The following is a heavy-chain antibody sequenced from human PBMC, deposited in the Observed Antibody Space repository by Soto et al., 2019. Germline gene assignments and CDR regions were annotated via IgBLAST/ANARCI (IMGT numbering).Heavy chain of an antibody. CDR1: GGSISSSNW. V-gene: IGHV4-59*08. CDR2: IYYSGST. Sequence: ASGTLSLTCAVSGGSISSSNWWSWIRQPPGKGLEWIGYIYYSGSTNYNPSLKSRVTISVDTSKNQFSLKLSSVTAADTAVYYCARLSYNDYYGMDVWGQGTTVTVSS. J-gene: IGHJ6*02. CDR3: ARLSYNDYYGMDV.